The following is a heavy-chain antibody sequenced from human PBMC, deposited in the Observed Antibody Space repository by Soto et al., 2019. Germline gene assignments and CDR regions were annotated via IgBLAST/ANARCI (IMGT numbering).Heavy chain of an antibody. CDR1: GYTFTSYD. Sequence: QVQLVQSGAEVEKPGASVKVACKASGYTFTSYDINWVRQATGQGLEWMGWMNPNSGNTGYAQKFQGRATMTTNNSISTAYMRLSSLRSEDTAVSYCARALSYSNYEFDCWGQGTLVTDSS. D-gene: IGHD4-4*01. CDR2: MNPNSGNT. J-gene: IGHJ4*02. CDR3: ARALSYSNYEFDC. V-gene: IGHV1-8*01.